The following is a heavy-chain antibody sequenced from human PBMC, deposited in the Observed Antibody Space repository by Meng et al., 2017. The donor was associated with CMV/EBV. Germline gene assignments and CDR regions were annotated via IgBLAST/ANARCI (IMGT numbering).Heavy chain of an antibody. V-gene: IGHV3-49*04. CDR2: IRSSGTT. CDR3: TRWRYHSSLDF. D-gene: IGHD3-22*01. CDR1: GFTFSDYS. Sequence: GESLKISCTTSGFTFSDYSMTWVRQAPGKGLEWVGFIRSSGTTDYAASVKGRFSISRDVSRSVAYLQMDSLKTEDTAVYYCTRWRYHSSLDFWGQGTLVTVSS. J-gene: IGHJ4*02.